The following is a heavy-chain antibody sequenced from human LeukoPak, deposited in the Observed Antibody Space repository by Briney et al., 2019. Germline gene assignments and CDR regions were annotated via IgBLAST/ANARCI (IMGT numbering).Heavy chain of an antibody. CDR2: IYYSGST. Sequence: PSETLSLTCAVYGGSISSYYWSWIRQPPGKGLEWIGYIYYSGSTNYNPSLKSRVTISVDTSKNQFSLKLSSVTAADTAVYYCARLTSYGSGSYGGFDPWGQGTLVTVSS. D-gene: IGHD3-10*01. CDR3: ARLTSYGSGSYGGFDP. J-gene: IGHJ5*02. CDR1: GGSISSYY. V-gene: IGHV4-59*08.